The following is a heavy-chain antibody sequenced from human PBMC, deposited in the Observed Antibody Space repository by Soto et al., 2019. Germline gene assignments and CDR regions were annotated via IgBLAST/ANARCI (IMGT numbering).Heavy chain of an antibody. CDR1: GGTFSSYA. CDR3: ASDLQLVVYYGMDV. Sequence: QVQLVQSGAEVKKSGSSVKVSCKASGGTFSSYAISWVRQAPGQGLEWMGGIIPIFGTANYAQKFQGRVTITADESTSTAYMELSSLRSEDTAVYYCASDLQLVVYYGMDVWGQGTTVSVS. V-gene: IGHV1-69*12. D-gene: IGHD6-6*01. CDR2: IIPIFGTA. J-gene: IGHJ6*02.